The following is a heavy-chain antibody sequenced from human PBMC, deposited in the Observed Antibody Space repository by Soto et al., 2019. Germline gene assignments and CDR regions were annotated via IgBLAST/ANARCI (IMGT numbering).Heavy chain of an antibody. V-gene: IGHV1-3*01. CDR1: GYTFTSYA. Sequence: ASVKVSCKASGYTFTSYAMHWVRQAPGQRLEWMGWINAGNGNTKYSQKFQGRVTITRDTSASTAYMELSSLRSEDTAVYYCARDLTLTISDPLSGFDYWGQGTLVSVSS. CDR3: ARDLTLTISDPLSGFDY. J-gene: IGHJ4*02. CDR2: INAGNGNT. D-gene: IGHD4-4*01.